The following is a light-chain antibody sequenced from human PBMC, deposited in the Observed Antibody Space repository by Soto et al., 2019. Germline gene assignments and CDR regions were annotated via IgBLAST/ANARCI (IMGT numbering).Light chain of an antibody. CDR1: SANIGNNY. CDR2: DNG. J-gene: IGLJ2*01. V-gene: IGLV1-51*01. CDR3: ATWDRSLSAGV. Sequence: QSVLTQPPSVSAAPGQRFTISCSGSSANIGNNYVSWYQQFPEAAPRLLIYDNGKRPSGIPDRFSGSKSGTSATLVITGLQTGDEADYYCATWDRSLSAGVFGGGTKVTVL.